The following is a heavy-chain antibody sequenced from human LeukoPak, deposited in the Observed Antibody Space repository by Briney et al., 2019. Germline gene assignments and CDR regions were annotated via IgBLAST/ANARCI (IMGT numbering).Heavy chain of an antibody. Sequence: SETLSLTCTVSGGSISSSSYYWGWIRQPPGKGLEWIGYIYYSGSTNYNPSLKSRVTISVDTSKNKFSLKLSSVTAADTAVYYCARGFGYGSYYYYYYMDVWGKGTTVTASS. CDR1: GGSISSSSYY. V-gene: IGHV4-61*05. CDR3: ARGFGYGSYYYYYYMDV. J-gene: IGHJ6*03. D-gene: IGHD3-10*01. CDR2: IYYSGST.